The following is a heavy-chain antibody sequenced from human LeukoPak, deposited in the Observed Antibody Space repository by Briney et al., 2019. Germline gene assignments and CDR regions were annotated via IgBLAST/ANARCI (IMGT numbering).Heavy chain of an antibody. D-gene: IGHD3/OR15-3a*01. Sequence: GGSLRLSCAASGFSFSNYEMNWVRQAPGRGLEWISFVGPGDDPIYYSDSVKGRFTISRDTAKNSVYLQMDRLRDEDTAIYYCARDGLATWSAFDVWGQGTVVTVSS. V-gene: IGHV3-48*03. J-gene: IGHJ3*01. CDR2: VGPGDDPI. CDR1: GFSFSNYE. CDR3: ARDGLATWSAFDV.